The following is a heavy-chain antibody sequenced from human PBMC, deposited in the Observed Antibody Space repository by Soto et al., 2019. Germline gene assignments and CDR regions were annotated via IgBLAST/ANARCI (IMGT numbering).Heavy chain of an antibody. D-gene: IGHD2-15*01. CDR1: GFTFSTYA. J-gene: IGHJ3*02. CDR2: ISGNGGDYT. V-gene: IGHV3-23*01. Sequence: GGSLRLSCAASGFTFSTYAMSCVRQAPRKGLEWVSAISGNGGDYTYYADSVKGRFTISRDNSKNTLYLQMNSLKTEDTAVYYCTTDHIVVVVAARENDAFDIWGQGTMVTVS. CDR3: TTDHIVVVVAARENDAFDI.